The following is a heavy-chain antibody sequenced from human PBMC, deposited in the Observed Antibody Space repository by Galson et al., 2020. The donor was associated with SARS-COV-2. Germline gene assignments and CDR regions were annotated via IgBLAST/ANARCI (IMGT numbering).Heavy chain of an antibody. CDR3: ARERRENAYDSSAYWDYFES. D-gene: IGHD3-22*01. Sequence: TGGSLRLSCAASGITVSSNYMSWVRQAPGKGLEWVSVIFRGGTTYYADSVRGRFTISRDNSNNTLYLEMNSVRADDTAVYFCARERRENAYDSSAYWDYFESWGQGTLVTVSS. CDR1: GITVSSNY. V-gene: IGHV3-66*01. J-gene: IGHJ4*02. CDR2: IFRGGTT.